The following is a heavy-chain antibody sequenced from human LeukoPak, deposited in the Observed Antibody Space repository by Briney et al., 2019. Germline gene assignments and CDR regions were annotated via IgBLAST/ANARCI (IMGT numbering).Heavy chain of an antibody. CDR3: AKVHSYGWLHNFDS. J-gene: IGHJ4*02. CDR2: ISFDGNNK. Sequence: GGSLTLSCAASGFTFSSSGIHWVRQASGKGLEWVAAISFDGNNKYYTDSVKGRFTISRDNSKNTVFLQMNSLKPEDTAVYYCAKVHSYGWLHNFDSWGEGTLVTVSS. V-gene: IGHV3-30*18. CDR1: GFTFSSSG. D-gene: IGHD5-24*01.